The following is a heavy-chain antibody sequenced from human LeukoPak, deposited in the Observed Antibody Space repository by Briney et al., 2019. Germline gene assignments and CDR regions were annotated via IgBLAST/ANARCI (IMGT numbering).Heavy chain of an antibody. Sequence: PSETLSLTCTVSGGSISSSSYYWGWIRQPPGKGLEWIGSIYYSGSTYYNPSLKSRVTISVDTSKNQFSLTLSSVTAADTAMYYCVRGLYDSSTYRAFHIWGQGTMVTVSS. CDR1: GGSISSSSYY. CDR2: IYYSGST. D-gene: IGHD3-22*01. V-gene: IGHV4-39*07. CDR3: VRGLYDSSTYRAFHI. J-gene: IGHJ3*02.